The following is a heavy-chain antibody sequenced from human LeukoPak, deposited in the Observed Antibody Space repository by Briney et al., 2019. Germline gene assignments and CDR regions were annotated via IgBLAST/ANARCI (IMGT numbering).Heavy chain of an antibody. Sequence: SQTLSLTCAISGESVSSHSAAWNWIRQSPSRGLEWLGRTYYRTKWYHDYVVSVKSRLTINPDTSKNQFSLHLTSVTPEDTAVYYCARDEHPDYGGKIGAFDIWGQGTMVTVSS. J-gene: IGHJ3*02. CDR2: TYYRTKWYH. V-gene: IGHV6-1*01. CDR1: GESVSSHSAA. CDR3: ARDEHPDYGGKIGAFDI. D-gene: IGHD4-23*01.